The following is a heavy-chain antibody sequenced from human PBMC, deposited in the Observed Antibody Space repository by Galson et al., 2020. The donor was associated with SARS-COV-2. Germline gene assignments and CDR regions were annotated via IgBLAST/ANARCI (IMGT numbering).Heavy chain of an antibody. CDR1: GFTFSSYA. Sequence: GESLKISCAASGFTFSSYAMHWVRQAPGKGLEWVAVISYDGSNKYYADSVKGRFTISRDNSKNTLYLQMNSLRAEDTAVYYCARSRDGYKHFDYWGQGTLVTFSS. V-gene: IGHV3-30*04. CDR2: ISYDGSNK. CDR3: ARSRDGYKHFDY. J-gene: IGHJ4*02. D-gene: IGHD5-12*01.